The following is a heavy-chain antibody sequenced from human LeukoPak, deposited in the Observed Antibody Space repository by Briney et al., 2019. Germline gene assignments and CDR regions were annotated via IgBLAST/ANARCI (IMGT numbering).Heavy chain of an antibody. CDR2: INPNSGGT. V-gene: IGHV1-2*06. D-gene: IGHD6-19*01. CDR3: ARDGEGYSSGWYLGYYYYYYMDV. CDR1: GYTFTGYY. Sequence: ASVKVSCKASGYTFTGYYMHWVRQAPGQGLGSMGRINPNSGGTNYAQNFQGRVTMTRDTSISTAYMELSRLRSDDTAVYYCARDGEGYSSGWYLGYYYYYYMDVWGKGTTVTVSS. J-gene: IGHJ6*03.